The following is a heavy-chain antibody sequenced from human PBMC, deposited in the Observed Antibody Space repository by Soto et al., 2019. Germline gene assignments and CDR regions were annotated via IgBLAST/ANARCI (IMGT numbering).Heavy chain of an antibody. CDR2: IYYSGST. V-gene: IGHV4-30-4*01. CDR3: ARASIGLAGYYYYGMDV. CDR1: GGSISSGDYY. J-gene: IGHJ6*02. D-gene: IGHD2-15*01. Sequence: SETLSLTCTVSGGSISSGDYYWSWIRQPPGKSLEWIGYIYYSGSTYYSPSLKSRVTISVDTSKNQFSLKLSSVTAADTAVYYCARASIGLAGYYYYGMDVWGQGTTVTVSS.